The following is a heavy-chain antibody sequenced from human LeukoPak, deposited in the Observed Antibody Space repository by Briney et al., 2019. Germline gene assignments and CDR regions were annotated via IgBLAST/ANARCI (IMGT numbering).Heavy chain of an antibody. D-gene: IGHD6-25*01. Sequence: SETLSLTCAVYGGSFSGYSWSWIRQPPGKGLEWTGEINHSGSSNYNPSLKSRVTISVDTSKNQFSLKLTSLTAADAAVYYCARRPNWGSGHGFDPWGQGTLVTVSS. CDR1: GGSFSGYS. CDR2: INHSGSS. J-gene: IGHJ5*02. CDR3: ARRPNWGSGHGFDP. V-gene: IGHV4-34*01.